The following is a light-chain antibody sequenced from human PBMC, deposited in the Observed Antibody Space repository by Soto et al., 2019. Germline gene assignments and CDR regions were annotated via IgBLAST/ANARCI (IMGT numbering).Light chain of an antibody. J-gene: IGLJ1*01. V-gene: IGLV1-40*01. CDR1: SSNIGAGYD. Sequence: QPVLTQPPSVSGAPGQMVTISCTGSSSNIGAGYDVHWYQQLPGTAPKLLIYGNSNRPSGVPDRFSGSKSGTSASLAITGLQAEDEADYYCQSYDSSLSGYVFGTGTKVTVL. CDR2: GNS. CDR3: QSYDSSLSGYV.